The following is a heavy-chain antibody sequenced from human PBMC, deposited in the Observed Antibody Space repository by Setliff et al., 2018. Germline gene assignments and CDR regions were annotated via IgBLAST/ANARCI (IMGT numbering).Heavy chain of an antibody. CDR1: GFTFSSYG. CDR2: IWYDGSNK. Sequence: PGGSLRLSCAASGFTFSSYGMHWVRQAPGKGLEWVAVIWYDGSNKYYADSVKGRFTISRDNSKNTLYLQMNSLRAEDTAVYYCADLPHYSSSWARGIYWGQGTLVTVSS. V-gene: IGHV3-33*01. J-gene: IGHJ4*02. CDR3: ADLPHYSSSWARGIY. D-gene: IGHD6-6*01.